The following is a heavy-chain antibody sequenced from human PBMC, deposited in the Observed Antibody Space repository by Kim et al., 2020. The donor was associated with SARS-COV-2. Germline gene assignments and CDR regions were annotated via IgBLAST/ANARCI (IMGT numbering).Heavy chain of an antibody. CDR3: APRALLTGDFDY. Sequence: RYSPSLKSRRTITKDTSKNQVVLTMTNMDPVDTATYYCAPRALLTGDFDYWGQGTLVTVSS. J-gene: IGHJ4*02. V-gene: IGHV2-5*01. D-gene: IGHD7-27*01.